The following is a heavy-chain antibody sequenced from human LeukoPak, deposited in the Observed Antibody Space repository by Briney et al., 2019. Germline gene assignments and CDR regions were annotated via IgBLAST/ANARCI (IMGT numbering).Heavy chain of an antibody. CDR1: GFTVGDYA. CDR2: IRSKAYGGTT. Sequence: PGRALRLSCTASGFTVGDYAMSWVRQAPGKGLEWVGFIRSKAYGGTTEYAASVKGRFTISRDDSRSIAYLQMSSLKTEDTAVYYCTRARASYYFDYWGQGTLVTVSS. V-gene: IGHV3-49*04. D-gene: IGHD3-10*01. CDR3: TRARASYYFDY. J-gene: IGHJ4*02.